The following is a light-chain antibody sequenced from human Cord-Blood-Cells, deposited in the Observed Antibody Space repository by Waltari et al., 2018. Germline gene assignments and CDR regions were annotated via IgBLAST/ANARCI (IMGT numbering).Light chain of an antibody. V-gene: IGKV1-39*01. CDR1: QSISSY. Sequence: DIQMTQSPSSLSASVGDRVAITCRASQSISSYFNWYQQKPGKAPKLLIYAASSVQSGVPSRFSVSVSGTDFTLTISSLQPEDFATYYCQQSYSTPYTFGQGTKLEIK. CDR2: AAS. CDR3: QQSYSTPYT. J-gene: IGKJ2*01.